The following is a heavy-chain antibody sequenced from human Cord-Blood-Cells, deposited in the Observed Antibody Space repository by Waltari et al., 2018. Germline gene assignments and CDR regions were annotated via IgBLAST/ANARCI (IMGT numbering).Heavy chain of an antibody. V-gene: IGHV1-24*01. Sequence: QVQLVQSGAEVKKPGASVKVSCKVSGYTLTELSIHRGRKAPGKGLEWMGGFDPEDGETIYAQKFQGRVTMTEDTSTDTAYMELSSLRSEDTAVYYCATGIAAAATYFDYWGQGTLVTVSS. D-gene: IGHD6-13*01. CDR3: ATGIAAAATYFDY. CDR1: GYTLTELS. CDR2: FDPEDGET. J-gene: IGHJ4*02.